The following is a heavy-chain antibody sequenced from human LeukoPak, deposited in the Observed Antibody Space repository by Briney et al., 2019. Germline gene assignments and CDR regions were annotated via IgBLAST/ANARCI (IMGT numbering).Heavy chain of an antibody. CDR2: IYHSGTT. Sequence: SETLSLTCTVSGYSISSGYYWGWIRQPPGKGLEWIGSIYHSGTTYYNPSLKSRVTISVDTSKNQFSLKLSSVTAADTAVYYCAREEYYGSGSYIAALDYWGQGTLVTVSS. D-gene: IGHD3-10*01. J-gene: IGHJ4*02. CDR3: AREEYYGSGSYIAALDY. V-gene: IGHV4-38-2*02. CDR1: GYSISSGYY.